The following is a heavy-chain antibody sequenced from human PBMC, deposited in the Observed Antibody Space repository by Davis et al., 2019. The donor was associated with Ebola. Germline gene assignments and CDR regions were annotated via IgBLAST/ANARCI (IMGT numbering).Heavy chain of an antibody. D-gene: IGHD6-13*01. CDR1: GYTFTAFF. J-gene: IGHJ5*02. CDR2: INPKTGAA. Sequence: ASVKVSCKASGYTFTAFFIHWARQSPGQGLEWMGRINPKTGAANYLQKFQGRVTMTRDSSIDTAYMELGSLRSDDTAVYYCARDGQQQLLVDTWFDPWGQGTLVTVSS. CDR3: ARDGQQQLLVDTWFDP. V-gene: IGHV1-2*06.